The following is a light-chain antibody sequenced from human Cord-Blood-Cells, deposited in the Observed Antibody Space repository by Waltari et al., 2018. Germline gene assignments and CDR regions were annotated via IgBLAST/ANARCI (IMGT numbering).Light chain of an antibody. J-gene: IGKJ4*01. V-gene: IGKV1-33*01. CDR3: QQYDNLPLT. Sequence: DIQMTQSPSSLSASVGDRVTITCQASQDISNYLNLYQQKPGKAPKLLIYDASNLETGVPSRFSGSGSGTDFTLTISSLQPEDIATYYCQQYDNLPLTFGGGTKVEIK. CDR2: DAS. CDR1: QDISNY.